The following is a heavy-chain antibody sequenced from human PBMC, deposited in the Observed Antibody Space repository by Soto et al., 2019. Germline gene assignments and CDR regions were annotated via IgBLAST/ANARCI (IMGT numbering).Heavy chain of an antibody. CDR3: ARLDLDYYDLDV. J-gene: IGHJ6*02. V-gene: IGHV4-39*01. CDR1: GGSISSSSFY. Sequence: QLQLQESGPGLVKPSETLSLTCTVSGGSISSSSFYWGWIRQPPGQGLECIGSIYYSGNTYYNPSRKSRVTISVDTSKNRVPPKLSSVTAADTAVYYCARLDLDYYDLDVWGQGTTVTVSS. CDR2: IYYSGNT. D-gene: IGHD1-1*01.